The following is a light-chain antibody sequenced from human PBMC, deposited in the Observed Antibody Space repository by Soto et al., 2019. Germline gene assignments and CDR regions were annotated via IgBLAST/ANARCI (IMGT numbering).Light chain of an antibody. CDR3: QQYNSWPLT. V-gene: IGKV3-15*01. Sequence: VMTQSPATLSVSPGERATLSCRASQNLRSSLAWYQQKPGQAPRLLIYGASTRATGIPARFSGSGAGTEFTLTISSLQSEDFAFYYCQQYNSWPLTFGQGTKVDIK. CDR1: QNLRSS. CDR2: GAS. J-gene: IGKJ1*01.